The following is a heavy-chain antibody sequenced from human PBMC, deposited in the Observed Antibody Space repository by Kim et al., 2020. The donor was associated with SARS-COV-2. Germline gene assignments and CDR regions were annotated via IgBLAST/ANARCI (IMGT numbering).Heavy chain of an antibody. V-gene: IGHV3-48*03. Sequence: GGSLRLSCAASGFTFSSYEMNWVRQAPGKGLEWVSYISSSGSTIYYADSVKGRFTISRDNAKNSLYLQMNSLRAEDTAVYYCARDTYYYDSSGYYSWIYFDYWGQGTLVTVSS. J-gene: IGHJ4*02. CDR3: ARDTYYYDSSGYYSWIYFDY. CDR2: ISSSGSTI. D-gene: IGHD3-22*01. CDR1: GFTFSSYE.